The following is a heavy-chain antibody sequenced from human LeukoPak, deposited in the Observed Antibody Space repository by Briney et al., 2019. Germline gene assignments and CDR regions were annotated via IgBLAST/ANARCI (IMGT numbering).Heavy chain of an antibody. Sequence: ASVKVSCKASGYTFTSYYMHWVRQAPGQGLEWMGIINPSGGITSYAQKFQGRVTMIRDTSTSTVYMELSSLRSEDTAVYYCTRDFQGRYYYHMDVWGKGTTVTVSS. D-gene: IGHD3-10*01. CDR3: TRDFQGRYYYHMDV. CDR2: INPSGGIT. J-gene: IGHJ6*03. V-gene: IGHV1-46*01. CDR1: GYTFTSYY.